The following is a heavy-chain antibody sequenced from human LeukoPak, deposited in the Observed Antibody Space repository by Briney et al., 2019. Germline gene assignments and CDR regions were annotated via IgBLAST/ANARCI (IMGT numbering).Heavy chain of an antibody. CDR1: GFTFSSYS. D-gene: IGHD2-15*01. CDR3: ARGLGCSGSNCAPDS. J-gene: IGHJ5*02. Sequence: GXXLRLSCAASGFTFSSYSMNWVRQAPGKGLEWVSSISSSSSYIYYADSVKGRFTISRDNAKNSLFLQMNSLRAEDTAVYYCARGLGCSGSNCAPDSWGQGNLVTVSA. V-gene: IGHV3-21*01. CDR2: ISSSSSYI.